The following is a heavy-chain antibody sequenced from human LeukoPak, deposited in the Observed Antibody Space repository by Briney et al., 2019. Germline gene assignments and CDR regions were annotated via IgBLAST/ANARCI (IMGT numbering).Heavy chain of an antibody. Sequence: PARSLRLSCAASGFTFSSYGMHWVRQAPGKGLEWVAVISYDGSNKYYADSVKGRFTISRDNSKNTLYLQMNSLRAEDTAVYYCAKGRVPAATETGFDPWGQGTLVTVSS. CDR2: ISYDGSNK. D-gene: IGHD2-2*01. CDR3: AKGRVPAATETGFDP. CDR1: GFTFSSYG. V-gene: IGHV3-30*18. J-gene: IGHJ5*02.